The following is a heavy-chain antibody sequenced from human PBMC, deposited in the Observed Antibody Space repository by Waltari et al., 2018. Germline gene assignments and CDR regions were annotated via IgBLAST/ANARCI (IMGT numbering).Heavy chain of an antibody. J-gene: IGHJ3*02. V-gene: IGHV4-59*11. CDR2: IYHSGST. D-gene: IGHD3-22*01. CDR3: ARHSVSSSDYSPVDI. CDR1: GASISSHY. Sequence: QVQLQESGPGLLKPSEPLSLTCTVSGASISSHYWSWIRQPPGQGLEWIGHIYHSGSTRYVASLNRRVTISRDTSRNRFSLKLNSVTAADTAVFYCARHSVSSSDYSPVDIWGQGTTVTVAS.